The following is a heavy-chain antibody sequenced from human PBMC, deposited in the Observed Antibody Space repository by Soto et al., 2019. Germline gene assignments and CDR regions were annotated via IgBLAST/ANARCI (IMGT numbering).Heavy chain of an antibody. V-gene: IGHV3-23*01. CDR1: GFTFSTYA. Sequence: EVQLLESGGGLVQPGGSLRLSCAASGFTFSTYAMNWVRQAPGKGLEWVSGISGSGDSAYYTDSVKGRFTISRANSRKTLYLQMNTLRAEDTAVYYCAKDLGSSGTNGDYYYGMDVWGLGTTVTVSS. CDR2: ISGSGDSA. D-gene: IGHD1-7*01. J-gene: IGHJ6*02. CDR3: AKDLGSSGTNGDYYYGMDV.